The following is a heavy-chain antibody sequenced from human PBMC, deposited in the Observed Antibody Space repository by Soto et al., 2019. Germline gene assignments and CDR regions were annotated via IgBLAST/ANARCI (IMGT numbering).Heavy chain of an antibody. V-gene: IGHV1-18*01. CDR1: GYTFTSYG. J-gene: IGHJ4*02. CDR3: ARDRTMIRQYYFDY. Sequence: ASVKVSCKASGYTFTSYGISWVRQAPGQGLEWMGWISAYNGNTNYAQKLQGRVTMTTDTSTSTAYMELRSLRSDDTDVYYGARDRTMIRQYYFDYWGQGTLVTVSS. CDR2: ISAYNGNT. D-gene: IGHD3-22*01.